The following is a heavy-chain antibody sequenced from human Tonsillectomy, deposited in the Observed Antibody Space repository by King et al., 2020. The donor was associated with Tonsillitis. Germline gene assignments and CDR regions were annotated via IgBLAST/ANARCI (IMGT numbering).Heavy chain of an antibody. Sequence: QLQESGPGLVKPSETLSLTCTISGGSISGYFWSWIRASPGKGLEWIGSIYYTGTTYYKSSLQSRLTISTDTSTNQVSLKLTSLTAADSAIYYCASASSGYYHYFDYWGQGAQVTVSS. CDR1: GGSISGYF. V-gene: IGHV4-59*12. CDR2: IYYTGTT. CDR3: ASASSGYYHYFDY. J-gene: IGHJ4*02. D-gene: IGHD3-22*01.